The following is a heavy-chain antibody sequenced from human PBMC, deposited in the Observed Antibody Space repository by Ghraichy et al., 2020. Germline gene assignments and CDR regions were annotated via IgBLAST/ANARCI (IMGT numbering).Heavy chain of an antibody. J-gene: IGHJ4*02. D-gene: IGHD6-19*01. CDR1: GGSISSSSYY. CDR2: IYYSGST. V-gene: IGHV4-39*01. CDR3: ARLESSF. Sequence: SQTLSLTCTVSGGSISSSSYYWGWIRQPPGKGLEWIGSIYYSGSTYYNPSLKSRVTISVDTSKNQFSLKLSSVTAADTAVYYCARLESSFWGQGTLVTVSS.